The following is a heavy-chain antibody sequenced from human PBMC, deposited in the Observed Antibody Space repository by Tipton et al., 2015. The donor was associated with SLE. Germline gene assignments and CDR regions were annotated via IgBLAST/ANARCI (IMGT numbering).Heavy chain of an antibody. CDR1: QITFSSYA. CDR3: ASPTRGKSSWSPYYYYYGMDV. J-gene: IGHJ6*02. Sequence: SLRLSCAASQITFSSYAMTWVRQAPGKGLEWVSSISGSGSSTYYADSVKGRFTISRDNSKNTFYLQLNSLRAEDTAVYYCASPTRGKSSWSPYYYYYGMDVWGQGTTVTVSS. D-gene: IGHD6-13*01. V-gene: IGHV3-23*01. CDR2: ISGSGSST.